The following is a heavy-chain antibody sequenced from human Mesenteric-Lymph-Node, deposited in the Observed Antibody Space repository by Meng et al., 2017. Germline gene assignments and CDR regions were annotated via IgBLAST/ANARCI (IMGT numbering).Heavy chain of an antibody. CDR2: MYYSGST. V-gene: IGHV4-59*12. CDR1: GGSISNYY. Sequence: SETLSLTCTVSGGSISNYYWSWIRQPPGKRLEWVGYMYYSGSTSYNPSLKSRVTISVDTSKKQFSLKLSSVTAADTAVYYCARWTRGLRLGELSLFLRWYFDYWGQGTLVTVSS. CDR3: ARWTRGLRLGELSLFLRWYFDY. J-gene: IGHJ4*02. D-gene: IGHD3-16*02.